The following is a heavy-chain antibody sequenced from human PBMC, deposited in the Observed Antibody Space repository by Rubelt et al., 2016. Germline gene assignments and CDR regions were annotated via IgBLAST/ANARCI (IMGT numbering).Heavy chain of an antibody. V-gene: IGHV1-24*01. CDR1: GYTLTELS. CDR2: FAPEDGET. D-gene: IGHD2-8*01. J-gene: IGHJ4*02. CDR3: ASAQRIRLLMVYAPTFDY. Sequence: SGAEVKKPGASVKVSCKVSGYTLTELSMHWVRQAPGKGLEWMGGFAPEDGETIYAQKFQGRVTMTEDTSTDTAYMELSSLRSEDTAVYYCASAQRIRLLMVYAPTFDYWGQGTLVTVSS.